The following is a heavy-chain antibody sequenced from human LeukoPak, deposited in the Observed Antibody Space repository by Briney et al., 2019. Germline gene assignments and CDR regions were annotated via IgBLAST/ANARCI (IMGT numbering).Heavy chain of an antibody. J-gene: IGHJ6*02. V-gene: IGHV3-43*02. CDR2: INKDGSAT. D-gene: IGHD1-26*01. Sequence: GGSLRLSCEASGFTFDAYAMHWVRQAPGKGLEWVSLINKDGSATYYADSVKGRFTISRDNSKNSLYLQMNSLRSEDTALYYCATWAFYHSLDVWGQGTTVAVSS. CDR3: ATWAFYHSLDV. CDR1: GFTFDAYA.